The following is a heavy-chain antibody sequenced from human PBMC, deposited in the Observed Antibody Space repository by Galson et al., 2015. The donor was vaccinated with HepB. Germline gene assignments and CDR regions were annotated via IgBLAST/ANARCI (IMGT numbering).Heavy chain of an antibody. Sequence: SLRLSCAASGFIFSSYAMSWVRQAPGKGLEWVSGISGSDGSTYYADSVKGWFTISRDKSKNTLYLQMNSLRAEDTAIYYCAKGWSYSYSPLVWGQGTLVTVSS. J-gene: IGHJ4*02. V-gene: IGHV3-23*01. D-gene: IGHD4/OR15-4a*01. CDR2: ISGSDGST. CDR1: GFIFSSYA. CDR3: AKGWSYSYSPLV.